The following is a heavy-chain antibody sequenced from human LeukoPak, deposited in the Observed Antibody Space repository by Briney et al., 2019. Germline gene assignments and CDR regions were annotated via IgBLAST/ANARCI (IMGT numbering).Heavy chain of an antibody. CDR1: GGTFSSYA. CDR3: ARGRGWGPTVTTANWFDP. D-gene: IGHD4-17*01. CDR2: IIPIFGTA. Sequence: SVKVSCKASGGTFSSYAISWVRQAPGQGLEWMGGIIPIFGTANYAQKFQGRVTITADKSTSTAYMELSSLRSEDTAVYYCARGRGWGPTVTTANWFDPWGQGTLVTVSS. V-gene: IGHV1-69*06. J-gene: IGHJ5*02.